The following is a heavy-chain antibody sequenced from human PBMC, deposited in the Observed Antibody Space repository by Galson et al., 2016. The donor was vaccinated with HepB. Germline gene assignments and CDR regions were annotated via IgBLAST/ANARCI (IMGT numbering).Heavy chain of an antibody. CDR3: AKGTIAAAGGHFEY. V-gene: IGHV3-43*01. J-gene: IGHJ4*02. CDR1: GFSFDDYA. Sequence: SLRLSCAASGFSFDDYAMHWVRQLPGKGLEWVSLISSNGGTIYYVDSVKGRFTISRDNSKNSLYLQMNSLRPEDTAFYYCAKGTIAAAGGHFEYWGQETLVTVSS. D-gene: IGHD6-13*01. CDR2: ISSNGGTI.